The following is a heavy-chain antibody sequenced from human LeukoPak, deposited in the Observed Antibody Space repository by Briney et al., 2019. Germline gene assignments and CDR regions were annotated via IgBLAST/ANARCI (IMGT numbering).Heavy chain of an antibody. J-gene: IGHJ4*02. CDR2: IIPIFGTA. CDR3: ARECGTSCYDF. CDR1: GYTFTGYY. D-gene: IGHD2-2*01. V-gene: IGHV1-69*13. Sequence: GASVKVSCKASGYTFTGYYMHWVRQAPGQGLEWMGGIIPIFGTANYAQKFQGRVTITADESTSTAYMELSSLRSEDTAVYYCARECGTSCYDFWGQGTPVTVSS.